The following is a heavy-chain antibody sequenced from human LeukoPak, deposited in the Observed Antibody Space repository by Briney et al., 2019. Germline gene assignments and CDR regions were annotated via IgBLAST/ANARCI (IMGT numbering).Heavy chain of an antibody. J-gene: IGHJ6*03. D-gene: IGHD6-6*01. CDR1: GGSISTYY. V-gene: IGHV4-59*01. CDR2: IYDSGST. CDR3: ARTPGIAARPSYYHYYMDV. Sequence: SETLSLTCTVSGGSISTYYWSWIRQPPGKGLEWIGYIYDSGSTNYSPSLRSRVTISVNTSKNHFSLKLSSVTAADTAVYYCARTPGIAARPSYYHYYMDVWGKGTTVTVSS.